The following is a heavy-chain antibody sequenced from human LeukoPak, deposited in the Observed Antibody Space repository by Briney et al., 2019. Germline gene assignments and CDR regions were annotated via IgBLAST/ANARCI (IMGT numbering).Heavy chain of an antibody. D-gene: IGHD3-3*01. Sequence: SQTLSLTCTVSGGSISSGNYYWSWIRQPPGKGLEWIGEINHSGSTNYNPSLKSRVTISVDTSKNQFSLKLSSVTAADTAVYYCARVGYDFWSGYPSRFDPWGQGTLVTVSS. CDR1: GGSISSGNYY. CDR2: INHSGST. J-gene: IGHJ5*02. CDR3: ARVGYDFWSGYPSRFDP. V-gene: IGHV4-30-4*01.